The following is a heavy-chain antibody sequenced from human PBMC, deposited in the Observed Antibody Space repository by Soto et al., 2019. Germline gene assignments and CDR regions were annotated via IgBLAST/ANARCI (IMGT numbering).Heavy chain of an antibody. Sequence: QVQLVQSGAEVKKPGSSVKVSCKASGGTFSIYAISWVRQAPGQGLEWMGGIIPIFGTANYAQKFQGRVTITAEKSTSTAYIELSSMRSEDTAVYDCAIGSGYGDPFKPLGQGTLVTVSS. CDR1: GGTFSIYA. J-gene: IGHJ5*02. D-gene: IGHD4-17*01. CDR2: IIPIFGTA. CDR3: AIGSGYGDPFKP. V-gene: IGHV1-69*06.